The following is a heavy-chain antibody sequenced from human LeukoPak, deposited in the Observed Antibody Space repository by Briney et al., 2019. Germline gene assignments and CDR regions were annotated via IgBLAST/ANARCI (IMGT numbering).Heavy chain of an antibody. J-gene: IGHJ4*02. Sequence: PSETLSLLCAVSGFSISSGYYWGWIRQPPGKGLEWIGSIYHSGSTYYNPSLKSRVTISVDTSKNQFSLKLSSVTAADTAVYYCASEGPCGGDCYHDYWGQGTLVTVSS. CDR3: ASEGPCGGDCYHDY. D-gene: IGHD2-21*01. CDR1: GFSISSGYY. CDR2: IYHSGST. V-gene: IGHV4-38-2*01.